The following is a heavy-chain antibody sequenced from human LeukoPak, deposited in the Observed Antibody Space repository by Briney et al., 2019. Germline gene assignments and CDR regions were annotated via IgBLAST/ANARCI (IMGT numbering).Heavy chain of an antibody. CDR3: TRLTFFTHYYDSSDYKGFYFDY. D-gene: IGHD3-22*01. CDR1: GASISSGSYY. J-gene: IGHJ4*02. V-gene: IGHV4-39*01. CDR2: IFYSGST. Sequence: SETLSLTCTVSGASISSGSYYWGWVRQPPGTGLEYIGTIFYSGSTYYNPSLKSRVTISVDTSKNQFSLKLSSVTAADTAVYYCTRLTFFTHYYDSSDYKGFYFDYWGQGTLVTVSS.